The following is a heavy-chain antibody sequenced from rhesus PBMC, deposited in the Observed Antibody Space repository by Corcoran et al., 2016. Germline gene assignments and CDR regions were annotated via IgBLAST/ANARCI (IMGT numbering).Heavy chain of an antibody. Sequence: QVQLQESGPGLVKPSETLSLTCAVSGGSISDYYYWNWIRQPTGKGLEWIGNIYGNSASPYYNPSHKILVTISKDTSKNQFFLNLSSVTAADTAVYYCARGPYEDDYGYFVDYWGQGVLVTVSS. D-gene: IGHD3-9*01. CDR1: GGSISDYYY. CDR2: IYGNSASP. V-gene: IGHV4S9*01. J-gene: IGHJ4*01. CDR3: ARGPYEDDYGYFVDY.